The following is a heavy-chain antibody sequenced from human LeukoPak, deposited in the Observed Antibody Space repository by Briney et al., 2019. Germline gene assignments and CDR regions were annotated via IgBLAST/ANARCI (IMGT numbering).Heavy chain of an antibody. CDR1: GYTFTSYD. V-gene: IGHV1-8*01. D-gene: IGHD3-9*01. CDR3: ASSLTGYPAWDY. Sequence: GASVKVSCKASGYTFTSYDINWVRQATGQGLEWMGWMNPNSGNTGYAQKFQGRVTMTRNTSISTAYMELSSLRSEDTAVYYCASSLTGYPAWDYWGQGTLVTVSS. CDR2: MNPNSGNT. J-gene: IGHJ4*02.